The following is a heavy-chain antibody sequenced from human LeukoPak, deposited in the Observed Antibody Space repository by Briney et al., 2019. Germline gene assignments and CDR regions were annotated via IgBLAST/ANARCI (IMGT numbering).Heavy chain of an antibody. J-gene: IGHJ4*02. V-gene: IGHV1-2*02. CDR2: INPNSGGT. CDR1: GYTFTGYY. D-gene: IGHD4-11*01. Sequence: GASVKVSCKASGYTFTGYYMHWVRQAPGQGLEWMGWINPNSGGTNYAQKFQGRVTMTRDTSISTAYMELSRLRSDDTAVYYCARVDDYSNYRTNSNFDYWGQGTLVTVSS. CDR3: ARVDDYSNYRTNSNFDY.